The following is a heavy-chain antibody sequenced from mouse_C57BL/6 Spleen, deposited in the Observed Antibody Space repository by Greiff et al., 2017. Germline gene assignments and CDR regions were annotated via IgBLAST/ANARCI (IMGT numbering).Heavy chain of an antibody. V-gene: IGHV1-72*01. CDR2: IDTNSGCT. Sequence: QVQLQQPGAELVKPGASVKLSCKASGYTFTRYWMHWVRQRPGRGLEWIGRIDTNSGCTKYNEKFKSKATLPVDKPSSTAYVQLSSLLSEDSAVYYCARKDDYGNYFDYWGQGTTRTVSS. CDR3: ARKDDYGNYFDY. CDR1: GYTFTRYW. J-gene: IGHJ2*01. D-gene: IGHD1-1*01.